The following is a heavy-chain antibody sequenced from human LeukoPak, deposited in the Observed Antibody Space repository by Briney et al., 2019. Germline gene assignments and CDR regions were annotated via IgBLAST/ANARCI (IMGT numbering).Heavy chain of an antibody. CDR1: GGPFSGYY. CDR3: ARASGGGFYGMDV. CDR2: INHSGST. J-gene: IGHJ6*02. D-gene: IGHD2-15*01. Sequence: SETLSLTCAVYGGPFSGYYWSWIRQPPGKGLEWIGEINHSGSTNYNPSLKSRVTISVDTSKNQFSLKLSSVTAADTAVCYCARASGGGFYGMDVWGQGTTVTVSS. V-gene: IGHV4-34*01.